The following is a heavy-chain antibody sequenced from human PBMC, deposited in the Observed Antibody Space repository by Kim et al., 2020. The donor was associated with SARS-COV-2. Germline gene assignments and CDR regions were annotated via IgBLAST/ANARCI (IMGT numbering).Heavy chain of an antibody. D-gene: IGHD2-21*02. J-gene: IGHJ4*02. Sequence: SETLSLTCTVSGGSISSGGYYWSWIRQHPGKGLEWIGYIYYSGSTYYNPSLKSRVTISIDTSQNQFSLKLSSVTAADTGVYYCARSEPIVVVTAIRAYYFDYWGQGTLVTVSS. CDR2: IYYSGST. V-gene: IGHV4-31*03. CDR3: ARSEPIVVVTAIRAYYFDY. CDR1: GGSISSGGYY.